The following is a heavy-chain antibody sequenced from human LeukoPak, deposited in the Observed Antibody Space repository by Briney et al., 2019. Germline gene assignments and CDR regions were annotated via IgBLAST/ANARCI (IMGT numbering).Heavy chain of an antibody. D-gene: IGHD1-26*01. CDR3: ASSAYSGSYVDY. CDR2: IYPGDSDP. CDR1: GYSFTSYW. Sequence: AGAPLQISSKCSGYSFTSYWIGCGHQLPGEGLEWIYIIYPGDSDPRCIPSFQVQDLISAYKSIGTAYMQWSSLKASDTAMYYCASSAYSGSYVDYWGQGTLVSVSS. J-gene: IGHJ4*02. V-gene: IGHV5-51*07.